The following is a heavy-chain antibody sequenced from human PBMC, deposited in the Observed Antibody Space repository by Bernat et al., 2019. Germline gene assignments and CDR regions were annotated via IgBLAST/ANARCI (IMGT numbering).Heavy chain of an antibody. J-gene: IGHJ3*02. Sequence: QVRLVQSGAEVKKPGASVKVSCRASGYTFTDYYFHWVRQAPGQGLEWMGWINPNSGGTNYAQKFQGWVTMTRDTSISTAYMELSRLRSDDTAVYYCARVAVGATFAFDIWGQGTMVTVSS. CDR3: ARVAVGATFAFDI. CDR1: GYTFTDYY. V-gene: IGHV1-2*04. D-gene: IGHD1-26*01. CDR2: INPNSGGT.